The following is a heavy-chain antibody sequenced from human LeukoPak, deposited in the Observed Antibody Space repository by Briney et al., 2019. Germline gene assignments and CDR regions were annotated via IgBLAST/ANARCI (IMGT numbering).Heavy chain of an antibody. Sequence: SETLSLTCTVSGYSISSGYYWGWIRQPPGKGLEWIGSIYHIGSTYYNPSLKSRVTISVDTSKNQFSLKLSSVTAADTAVYYCARSPTRIAEVFPQEIDYWGQGTLVTVSS. CDR1: GYSISSGYY. D-gene: IGHD1-26*01. CDR3: ARSPTRIAEVFPQEIDY. CDR2: IYHIGST. V-gene: IGHV4-38-2*02. J-gene: IGHJ4*02.